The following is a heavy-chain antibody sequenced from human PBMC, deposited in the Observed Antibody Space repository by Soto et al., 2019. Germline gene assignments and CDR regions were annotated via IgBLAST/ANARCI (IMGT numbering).Heavy chain of an antibody. CDR2: IIPIFGTA. D-gene: IGHD3-22*01. CDR3: ARGEYYYDSSGYYHYYYYMDV. Sequence: ASVKVSCKASGGTFSSYAISWVRQAPGQGLEWMGGIIPIFGTANYAQKFQGRVTITADESTSTAYMELSSLRSEDTAVYYCARGEYYYDSSGYYHYYYYMDVWGKGTTVTVSS. CDR1: GGTFSSYA. V-gene: IGHV1-69*13. J-gene: IGHJ6*03.